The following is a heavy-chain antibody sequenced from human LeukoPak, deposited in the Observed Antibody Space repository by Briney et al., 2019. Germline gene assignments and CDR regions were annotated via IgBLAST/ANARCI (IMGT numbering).Heavy chain of an antibody. D-gene: IGHD3-10*01. J-gene: IGHJ4*02. V-gene: IGHV4-59*08. Sequence: SETLSLTCTVSGGSISSYYWSWIRQPPGKGLEWIGYIYYSGSTNYNPALRSRLTISVDTSKNQFSLKLSSVTAADTAVYYCARHAYGSGSYYKKGPPDYWGQGTLVTVSS. CDR1: GGSISSYY. CDR2: IYYSGST. CDR3: ARHAYGSGSYYKKGPPDY.